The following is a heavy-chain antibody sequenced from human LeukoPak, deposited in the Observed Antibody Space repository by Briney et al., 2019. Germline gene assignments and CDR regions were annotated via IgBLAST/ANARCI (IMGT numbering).Heavy chain of an antibody. CDR3: ARDYFPSE. Sequence: GRSLRLSCAASGFTFSDYGMHWVRQDPGKGLEWVAVIAHDASVAYYADWVKGRFTISRDNAKNSLYLQMNSLRAEDTAVYYCARDYFPSEWGQGTLVTVSS. J-gene: IGHJ4*02. V-gene: IGHV3-33*08. CDR1: GFTFSDYG. D-gene: IGHD2/OR15-2a*01. CDR2: IAHDASVA.